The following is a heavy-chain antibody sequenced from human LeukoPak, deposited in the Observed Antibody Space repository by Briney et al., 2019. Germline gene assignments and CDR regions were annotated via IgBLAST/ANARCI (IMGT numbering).Heavy chain of an antibody. Sequence: TSETLSLTCTVSGGSISSSSYYWGWIRQPPGKGLEWIGSIYYSGSTYYNPSLKSRVTISVDTSKNQFSLKLSSVTAADTAVYYCARGSDGSENSYRNWFDPWGQGTLVTVSS. J-gene: IGHJ5*02. CDR3: ARGSDGSENSYRNWFDP. V-gene: IGHV4-39*01. CDR1: GGSISSSSYY. D-gene: IGHD3-10*01. CDR2: IYYSGST.